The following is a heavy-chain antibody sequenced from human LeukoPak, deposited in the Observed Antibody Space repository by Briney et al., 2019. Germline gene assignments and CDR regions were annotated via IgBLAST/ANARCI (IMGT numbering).Heavy chain of an antibody. V-gene: IGHV5-10-1*01. CDR1: GYSFTSYW. D-gene: IGHD5-12*01. CDR2: IDPSDSYT. Sequence: PGESLGISCKDSGYSFTSYWISWVRQMPGKGLEWMGRIDPSDSYTNYSPSFQGHVTISADKSISTAYLQWSSLKASDTAMYYCARHVVDDYSGYWFDPWGQGTLVTVSS. CDR3: ARHVVDDYSGYWFDP. J-gene: IGHJ5*02.